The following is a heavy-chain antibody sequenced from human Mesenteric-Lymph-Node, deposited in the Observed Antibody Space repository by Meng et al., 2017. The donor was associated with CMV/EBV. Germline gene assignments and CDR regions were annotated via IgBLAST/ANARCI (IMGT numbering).Heavy chain of an antibody. CDR2: INPNSGGT. CDR3: ARGSSGWYIGY. V-gene: IGHV1-2*02. Sequence: ASVKVSCKASGYTFTGYYMHWVRQAPGQGLEWMGWINPNSGGTNYAQTFQGRVTMTRDTFISTAYMELSRLGSDDTAVYYCARGSSGWYIGYWGQGTLVTVSS. J-gene: IGHJ4*02. CDR1: GYTFTGYY. D-gene: IGHD6-19*01.